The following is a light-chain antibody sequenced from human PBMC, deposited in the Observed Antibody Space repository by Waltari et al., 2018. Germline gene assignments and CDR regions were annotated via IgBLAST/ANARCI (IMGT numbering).Light chain of an antibody. V-gene: IGKV1-39*01. J-gene: IGKJ1*01. Sequence: DIQMTQSPSSLSASVGDSVTITCRASQKIDRYLNWYQQQSGKAPKLLIYASSSLQSGVPSRFCGSGSGTDFTLTISSLHPEDFATYYCQQSYSNPVTFGQGTKVDIK. CDR1: QKIDRY. CDR2: ASS. CDR3: QQSYSNPVT.